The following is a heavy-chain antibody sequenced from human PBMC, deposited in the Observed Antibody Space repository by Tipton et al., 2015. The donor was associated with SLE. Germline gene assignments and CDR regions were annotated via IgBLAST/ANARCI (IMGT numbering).Heavy chain of an antibody. V-gene: IGHV3-23*01. CDR3: VTRSRGLVGSFGAPLDV. CDR2: ISGDSGGV. CDR1: GFTFSSSA. Sequence: SLRLPCAASGFTFSSSAMSWVRQAPGKGLEWVSAISGDSGGVFYADSMKGRFTISRDNSKNTLYLQMNSLRAEDTAVYYCVTRSRGLVGSFGAPLDVWGHGITVSVSS. J-gene: IGHJ6*02. D-gene: IGHD1-26*01.